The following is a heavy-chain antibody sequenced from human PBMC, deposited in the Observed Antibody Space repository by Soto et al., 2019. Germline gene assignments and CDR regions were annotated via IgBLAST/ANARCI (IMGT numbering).Heavy chain of an antibody. CDR3: ARADSSGYGRTDFDY. D-gene: IGHD3-22*01. J-gene: IGHJ4*02. CDR2: ISAYNGNT. V-gene: IGHV1-18*04. Sequence: GASVKVSCKASGYTFTSYGISWVRQAPGQGLEWMGWISAYNGNTNYAQKLQGRVTMTTDTSTSTAYMELRSLRSDDTAVYYCARADSSGYGRTDFDYWGRGTLVTVSS. CDR1: GYTFTSYG.